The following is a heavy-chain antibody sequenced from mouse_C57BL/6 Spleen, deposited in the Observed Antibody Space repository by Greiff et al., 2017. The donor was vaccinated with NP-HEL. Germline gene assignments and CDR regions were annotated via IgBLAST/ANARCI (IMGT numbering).Heavy chain of an antibody. CDR1: GYSITSGYY. J-gene: IGHJ1*03. Sequence: EVQLQQSGPGLVKPSQSLSLTCSVTGYSITSGYYWNWIRQFPGNKLEWMGYISYDGSNNYNPSLKNRISITRDTSKNQFFLKLNSVTTEDTATYYDASYGRNWYFDVWGTGTTVTVSS. D-gene: IGHD1-1*01. CDR2: ISYDGSN. V-gene: IGHV3-6*01. CDR3: ASYGRNWYFDV.